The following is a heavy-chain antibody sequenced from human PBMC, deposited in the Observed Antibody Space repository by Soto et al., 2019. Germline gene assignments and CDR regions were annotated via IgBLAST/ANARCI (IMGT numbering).Heavy chain of an antibody. Sequence: EVQLVESGGGLVQPGGSLRLSCAASGFTFSSYWMSWVRQAPGKGLEWVANIKQDGSEKYYVDSVKGRFTISRDNAKNSLYLQMNSLRAEDTAVYYCARDTYSNYPEDNYFDYWGQGTLVTVSS. CDR1: GFTFSSYW. V-gene: IGHV3-7*01. D-gene: IGHD4-4*01. J-gene: IGHJ4*02. CDR3: ARDTYSNYPEDNYFDY. CDR2: IKQDGSEK.